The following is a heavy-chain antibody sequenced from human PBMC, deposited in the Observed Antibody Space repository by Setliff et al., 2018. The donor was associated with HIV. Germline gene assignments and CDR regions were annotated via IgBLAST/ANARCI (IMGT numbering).Heavy chain of an antibody. D-gene: IGHD2-15*01. CDR2: IYYSGST. J-gene: IGHJ3*01. CDR3: ARDPGYFRGHLFDL. V-gene: IGHV4-31*03. CDR1: GGSITTGSYY. Sequence: PSETLSLTCTVSGGSITTGSYYWSWIRQHPGKGLEWLGYIYYSGSTYYNPSLKSRVTISVDTSKNQFTLKPTSVTAADTAVYYCARDPGYFRGHLFDLWGQGTMVTVSS.